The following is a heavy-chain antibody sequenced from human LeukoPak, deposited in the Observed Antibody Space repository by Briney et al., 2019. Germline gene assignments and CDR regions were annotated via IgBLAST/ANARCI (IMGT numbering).Heavy chain of an antibody. V-gene: IGHV3-64*01. CDR3: ARGKTTDY. D-gene: IGHD1/OR15-1a*01. CDR1: GFTFSSYA. J-gene: IGHJ4*02. CDR2: ISSNGGST. Sequence: GGSLRLSCAASGFTFSSYAMHWVRQAPGKGLEYVSGISSNGGSTYYANSVKGRFTISRDNAKNSLHLQMNSLRVEDTAVYYCARGKTTDYWGQGTLVTVPS.